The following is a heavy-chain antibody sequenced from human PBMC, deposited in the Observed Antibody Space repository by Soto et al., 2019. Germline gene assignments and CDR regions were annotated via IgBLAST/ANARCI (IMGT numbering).Heavy chain of an antibody. CDR3: ARGVVLDY. CDR2: IYDIGST. J-gene: IGHJ4*02. CDR1: GGSISSYY. V-gene: IGHV4-59*01. Sequence: SETLSLTCTVSGGSISSYYWTWIRQPPGKGLEYIGYIYDIGSTNYSPSLNSRVTMSIDTSKNQFSLKLSSVTAADTAVYYCARGVVLDYWRQGMLVTVSS. D-gene: IGHD2-8*01.